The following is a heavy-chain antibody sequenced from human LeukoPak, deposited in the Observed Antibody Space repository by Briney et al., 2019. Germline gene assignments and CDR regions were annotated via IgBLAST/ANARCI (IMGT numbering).Heavy chain of an antibody. Sequence: GASVKVSCKASGYTFTSYYMHWVRQAPGQGLEWMGIISPSGGSTSYAQKFQGRVTMTTDTSTSTAYMELRSLRSDDTAVYYCARGLLWFGESSLYNWFDPWGQGTLVTVSS. CDR3: ARGLLWFGESSLYNWFDP. J-gene: IGHJ5*02. CDR2: ISPSGGST. D-gene: IGHD3-10*01. V-gene: IGHV1-46*01. CDR1: GYTFTSYY.